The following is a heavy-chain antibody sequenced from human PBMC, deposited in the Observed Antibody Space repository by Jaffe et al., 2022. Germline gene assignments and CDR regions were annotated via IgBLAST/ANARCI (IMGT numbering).Heavy chain of an antibody. Sequence: QVQLVESGGGVVQPGGSLRLSCAASGFTFSSYGMHWVRQAPGKGLEWVAFIRYDGSNKYYADSVKGRFTISRDNSKNTLYLQMNSLRAEDTAVYYCAKGDFVPHSYWGQGTLVTVSS. CDR3: AKGDFVPHSY. J-gene: IGHJ4*02. CDR1: GFTFSSYG. D-gene: IGHD3-3*01. CDR2: IRYDGSNK. V-gene: IGHV3-30*02.